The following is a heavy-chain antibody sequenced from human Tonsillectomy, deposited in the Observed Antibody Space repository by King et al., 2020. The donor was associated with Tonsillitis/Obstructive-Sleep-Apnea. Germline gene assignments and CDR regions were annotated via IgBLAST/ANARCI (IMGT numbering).Heavy chain of an antibody. CDR1: GGSISSGAYY. CDR3: ARGGDIVVVPAAISPNWFDP. J-gene: IGHJ5*02. V-gene: IGHV4-31*03. D-gene: IGHD2-2*01. Sequence: VQLQESGPGLVKPSKTLSLTCTVSGGSISSGAYYWSWIRQHPGKGLEWIGYIYYRGSTYYNPSLKSRVTISVDTSKNQFSLKLSSVTAADTAVYYCARGGDIVVVPAAISPNWFDPWGQGTLVTVSS. CDR2: IYYRGST.